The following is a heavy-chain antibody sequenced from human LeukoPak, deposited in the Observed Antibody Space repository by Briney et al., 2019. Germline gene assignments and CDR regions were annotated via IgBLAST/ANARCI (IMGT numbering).Heavy chain of an antibody. Sequence: GASVKVSCKASGYTFTSYYMHWVRQAPGQGLEWMGIINPSGGSTSYAQKFQGGVTMTRDTSTSTVYMELSSLRSEDMAVYYCAREGSPPPSSDYYGMDVWGQGTTVTVSS. CDR3: AREGSPPPSSDYYGMDV. CDR2: INPSGGST. D-gene: IGHD3-10*01. V-gene: IGHV1-46*01. J-gene: IGHJ6*02. CDR1: GYTFTSYY.